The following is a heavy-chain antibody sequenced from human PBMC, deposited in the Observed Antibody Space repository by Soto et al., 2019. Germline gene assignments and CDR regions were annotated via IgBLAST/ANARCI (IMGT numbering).Heavy chain of an antibody. CDR2: IIPIFGTA. CDR3: ARDVEVAGTKRWFDS. V-gene: IGHV1-69*01. CDR1: GGTFSSYA. D-gene: IGHD6-19*01. J-gene: IGHJ5*01. Sequence: QVQLVQSGADVKKPGSSVKVSCKVSGGTFSSYAINWVRQAPGQGREWMGGIIPIFGTANYAQKFQDRVTISADGSTSTAYVEVSSLRSEDTAMYYCARDVEVAGTKRWFDSWGQGTLVTVSS.